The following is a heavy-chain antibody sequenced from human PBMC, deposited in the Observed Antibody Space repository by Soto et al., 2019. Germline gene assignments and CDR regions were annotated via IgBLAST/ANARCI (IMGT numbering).Heavy chain of an antibody. CDR1: GFTFSSYW. D-gene: IGHD3-10*01. V-gene: IGHV3-7*01. J-gene: IGHJ3*02. CDR3: ARLGGSGSYFLSDAIVI. CDR2: IKQDGSEK. Sequence: EVQLVESGGGLVQPGGSLRLSCAASGFTFSSYWMSWVRQAPGKGLEWVANIKQDGSEKYYVDSVKGRFTISRDNAKNSMHLQVRSLKAQATAVYYCARLGGSGSYFLSDAIVIRGQGTIVTV.